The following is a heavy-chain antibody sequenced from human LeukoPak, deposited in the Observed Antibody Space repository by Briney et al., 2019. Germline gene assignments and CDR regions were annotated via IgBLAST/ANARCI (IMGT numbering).Heavy chain of an antibody. Sequence: GGSLRLSRAASGFTFSSYWMHWVRQAPGKGLVWVSRIKSDGSSTNYADSVKGRFTISRDNAKNTLYLQMNSLRAEDTAVYYCARDGRIAAPGTDLDYWGQGTLVTVSS. CDR2: IKSDGSST. CDR3: ARDGRIAAPGTDLDY. J-gene: IGHJ4*02. V-gene: IGHV3-74*01. CDR1: GFTFSSYW. D-gene: IGHD6-13*01.